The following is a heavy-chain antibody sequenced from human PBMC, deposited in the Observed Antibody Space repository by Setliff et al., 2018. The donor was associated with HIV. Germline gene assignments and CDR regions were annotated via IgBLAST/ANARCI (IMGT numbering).Heavy chain of an antibody. Sequence: GGSLRLSCAASGFTFSDYYMSWIRQAPGKGLEFISYISSRGSTIYYADSVKGRFTISRDNAKNSLYLQMNSLRAEETAVYYCARLRVVVVPAASWYFDLWGRGTLVTVSS. J-gene: IGHJ2*01. D-gene: IGHD2-2*01. V-gene: IGHV3-11*04. CDR2: ISSRGSTI. CDR3: ARLRVVVVPAASWYFDL. CDR1: GFTFSDYY.